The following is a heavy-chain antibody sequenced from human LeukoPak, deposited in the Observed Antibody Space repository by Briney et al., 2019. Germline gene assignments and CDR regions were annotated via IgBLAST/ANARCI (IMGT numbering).Heavy chain of an antibody. V-gene: IGHV4-39*07. J-gene: IGHJ4*02. Sequence: SETLSLTCTVSGGSISSSSYYWDWIRQPPGKGLEWIGSIYYSGSTYYNPSLKSRVAISVDTSKNQFSLKLSSVTAADTAVYYCARGGYSYGRFDYWGQGTLVTVSS. D-gene: IGHD5-18*01. CDR1: GGSISSSSYY. CDR3: ARGGYSYGRFDY. CDR2: IYYSGST.